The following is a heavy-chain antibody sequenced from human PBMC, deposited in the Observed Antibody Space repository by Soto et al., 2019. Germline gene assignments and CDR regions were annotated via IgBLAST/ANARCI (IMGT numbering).Heavy chain of an antibody. D-gene: IGHD3-22*01. J-gene: IGHJ6*02. CDR3: ARGYYDSSGYGHLLAHYYYGMDV. V-gene: IGHV3-30-3*01. CDR2: ISYDGSNK. Sequence: PGGSLRLSCAASGFTFSSYAMHWVRQAPGKGLEWVAVISYDGSNKYYADSVKGRFTISRDNSKNTLYLQMNSLRAEDTAVYYCARGYYDSSGYGHLLAHYYYGMDVWGQGTTVTVSS. CDR1: GFTFSSYA.